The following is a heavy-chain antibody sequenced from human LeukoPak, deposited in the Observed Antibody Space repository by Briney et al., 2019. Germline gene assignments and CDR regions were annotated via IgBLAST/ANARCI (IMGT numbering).Heavy chain of an antibody. V-gene: IGHV3-53*01. J-gene: IGHJ4*02. CDR3: ARERAGHLIDY. D-gene: IGHD6-13*01. Sequence: GGSLRLSCAASGFTVSSNYMSWVRQAPGKGLEWVSVIYSGGSTYYADSVKGRFTISRDNSKNTLYLQMNSLRAEDTAVYYCARERAGHLIDYWGQGTLVTVSS. CDR2: IYSGGST. CDR1: GFTVSSNY.